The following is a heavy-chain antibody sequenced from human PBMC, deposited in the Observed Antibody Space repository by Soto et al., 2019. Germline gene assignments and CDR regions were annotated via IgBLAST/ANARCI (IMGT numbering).Heavy chain of an antibody. CDR3: ARLRWPIFDP. D-gene: IGHD4-17*01. CDR2: VSPISGGA. J-gene: IGHJ5*02. CDR1: GYVFTSNY. V-gene: IGHV1-2*02. Sequence: QVQLVQSGAEVKKPGASVKVSCKASGYVFTSNYIHWVRQAPGQGLEWVGCVSPISGGAKYAPSRQGRVTVTRDTTINTVYMELTGLRPDDTAIYYCARLRWPIFDPWGQGTLVTVSS.